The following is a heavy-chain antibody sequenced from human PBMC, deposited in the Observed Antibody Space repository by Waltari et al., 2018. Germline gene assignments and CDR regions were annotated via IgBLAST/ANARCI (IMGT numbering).Heavy chain of an antibody. CDR1: GYILTESS. D-gene: IGHD1-26*01. V-gene: IGHV1-24*01. J-gene: IGHJ3*02. Sequence: QLQLVQSGAEVKKPGAAVKVSGKVSGYILTESSIPWVRQDTGKGLEWMGGFDPEDGETSYAPKCQGRVTMTEDTSTDTAYMELSSLRSEDTAVYYCATDRVGATTPDAFDIWGQGKMVTVSS. CDR2: FDPEDGET. CDR3: ATDRVGATTPDAFDI.